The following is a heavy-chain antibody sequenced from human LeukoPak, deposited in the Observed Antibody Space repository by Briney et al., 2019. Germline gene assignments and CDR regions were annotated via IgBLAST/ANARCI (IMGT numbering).Heavy chain of an antibody. V-gene: IGHV1-2*02. CDR3: ARDHEWELLIEVNDY. D-gene: IGHD1-26*01. CDR1: GYTFTGYY. Sequence: ASVKVSCKASGYTFTGYYMHWVRQAPGQGLEWMGWINPNSGGTNYAQKFQGRVTMTRDTSISTAYMELSRLRSDDTAVYYCARDHEWELLIEVNDYWGQGTLVTVSS. CDR2: INPNSGGT. J-gene: IGHJ4*02.